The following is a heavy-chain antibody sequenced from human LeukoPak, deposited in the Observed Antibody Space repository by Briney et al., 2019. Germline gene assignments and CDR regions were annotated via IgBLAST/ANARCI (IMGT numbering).Heavy chain of an antibody. CDR1: GFTFSTYA. J-gene: IGHJ3*02. V-gene: IGHV3-30*04. CDR2: ISYDGSSK. Sequence: PGRSLRLSCAASGFTFSTYAMHWVRQAPGKGLEWVAVISYDGSSKYYADSVKGRFTISRDNSKNTLYLQMNSPRAEDTAVYYCARARSSYGYGDAFDIWGQGTMVTVSS. D-gene: IGHD5-18*01. CDR3: ARARSSYGYGDAFDI.